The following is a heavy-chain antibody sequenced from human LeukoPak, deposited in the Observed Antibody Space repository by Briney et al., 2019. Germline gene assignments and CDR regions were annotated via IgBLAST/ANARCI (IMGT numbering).Heavy chain of an antibody. CDR1: GFTFSSHW. D-gene: IGHD3-3*01. CDR3: ARGKDYDFWSGYQAGFDY. CDR2: IISDGSTT. J-gene: IGHJ4*02. V-gene: IGHV3-74*01. Sequence: GGSLRLSCAASGFTFSSHWMHWVRQAPGKGLVWVSRIISDGSTTSYADSVKGRFTISRDNAKNSLYLQMNSLRAEDTAVYYCARGKDYDFWSGYQAGFDYWGQGTPVTVSS.